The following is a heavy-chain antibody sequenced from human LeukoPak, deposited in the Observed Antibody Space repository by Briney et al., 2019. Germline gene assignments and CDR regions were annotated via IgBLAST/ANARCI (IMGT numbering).Heavy chain of an antibody. CDR1: GYSFTTYW. J-gene: IGHJ6*02. D-gene: IGHD5-24*01. CDR2: IYPADSHT. CDR3: ARLGDGYNKWGGHYYSGMDV. V-gene: IGHV5-51*01. Sequence: GESLKISCKGSGYSFTTYWIGWVRQMPDKGLEWMGLIYPADSHTRYSPTFQGQVTISADKSINTAYLQWSGLKASDTALYYCARLGDGYNKWGGHYYSGMDVWGQGTTVTVSS.